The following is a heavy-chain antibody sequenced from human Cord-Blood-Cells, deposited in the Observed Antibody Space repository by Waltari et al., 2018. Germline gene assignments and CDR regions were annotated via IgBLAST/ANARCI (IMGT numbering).Heavy chain of an antibody. Sequence: QAQLVQSGAEVKKPGASVKVSCKASGYTFTGNYMHWGRQAPGQGLEWVGLVNPICGGTNYAQKFPGRVTMTRDTSISTAYMELSRLRSDDTAVYYCARDLLGDSGDSWGQGTLVTVSS. V-gene: IGHV1-2*06. J-gene: IGHJ4*02. D-gene: IGHD3-10*01. CDR3: ARDLLGDSGDS. CDR2: VNPICGGT. CDR1: GYTFTGNY.